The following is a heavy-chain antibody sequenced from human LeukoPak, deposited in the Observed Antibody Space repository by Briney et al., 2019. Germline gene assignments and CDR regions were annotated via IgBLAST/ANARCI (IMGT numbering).Heavy chain of an antibody. CDR1: GFPFSSFD. D-gene: IGHD1-1*01. J-gene: IGHJ3*01. Sequence: PGGSLRLSCAASGFPFSSFDINLVRQAPGKGLDWVFFIKSEAHGRTTDYAATGKDRFIIARDDSKSIFYLQMDSLKTQSTALYYCARNRVPENDAQDVWGQGTMVTVSS. CDR3: ARNRVPENDAQDV. CDR2: IKSEAHGRTT. V-gene: IGHV3-49*04.